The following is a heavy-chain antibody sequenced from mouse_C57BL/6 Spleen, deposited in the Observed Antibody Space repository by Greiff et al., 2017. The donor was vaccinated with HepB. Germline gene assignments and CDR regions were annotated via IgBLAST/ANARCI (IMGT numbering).Heavy chain of an antibody. CDR3: ARSRHYYGSSYWYFDV. CDR1: GYAFSSYW. V-gene: IGHV1-80*01. D-gene: IGHD1-1*01. CDR2: IYPGDGDT. Sequence: VQLQESGAELVKPGASVKISCKASGYAFSSYWMNWVKQRPGKGLEWIGQIYPGDGDTNYNGKFKGKATLTADKSSNTAYMQLSSLTSEDSAVYFCARSRHYYGSSYWYFDVWGTGTTVTVSS. J-gene: IGHJ1*03.